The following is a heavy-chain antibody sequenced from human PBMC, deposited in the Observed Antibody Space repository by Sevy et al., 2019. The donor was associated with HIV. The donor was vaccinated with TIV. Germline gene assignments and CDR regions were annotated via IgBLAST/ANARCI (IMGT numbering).Heavy chain of an antibody. CDR1: GYTFTTYA. V-gene: IGHV7-4-1*02. Sequence: ASVKVACKASGYTFTTYAMNWVRQAPGQGLEWMGWINTNTGNPTYAPGFTGRFVFSLDTSVSTEYLQISSLKAEDTAVYYCARHIVSSSRRGGYYYYGMDVWGQGTTVTVSS. D-gene: IGHD6-6*01. CDR2: INTNTGNP. CDR3: ARHIVSSSRRGGYYYYGMDV. J-gene: IGHJ6*02.